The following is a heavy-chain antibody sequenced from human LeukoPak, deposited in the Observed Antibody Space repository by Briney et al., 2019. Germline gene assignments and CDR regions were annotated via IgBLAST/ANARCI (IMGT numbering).Heavy chain of an antibody. CDR2: IYHSGRT. CDR1: GNSISSGYY. Sequence: PSETLSLTCTVSGNSISSGYYWGWIRQPPGKGLEWIGSIYHSGRTYYNPSLKSRVTISVDTSKNQFSLKLSSVTAADTAVYYCARDREKYFDYWGQGTLVTVSS. CDR3: ARDREKYFDY. J-gene: IGHJ4*02. V-gene: IGHV4-38-2*02.